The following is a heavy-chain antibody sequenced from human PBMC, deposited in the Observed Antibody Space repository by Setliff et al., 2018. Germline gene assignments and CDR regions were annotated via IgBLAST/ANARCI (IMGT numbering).Heavy chain of an antibody. Sequence: SETLSLTCAVSGYSISSGYYWGWIRQPPGKGLEWIGSIYHSGSTYYNPSLKSRVTMSVDTSKNQFSLKLSSVTAADTAVCYCARTNYYDSSTYFNWLDPWGQGTLVTVS. CDR3: ARTNYYDSSTYFNWLDP. V-gene: IGHV4-38-2*01. CDR2: IYHSGST. D-gene: IGHD3-22*01. J-gene: IGHJ5*02. CDR1: GYSISSGYY.